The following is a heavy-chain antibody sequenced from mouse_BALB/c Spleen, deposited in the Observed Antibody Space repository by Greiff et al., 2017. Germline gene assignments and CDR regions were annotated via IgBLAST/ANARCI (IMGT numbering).Heavy chain of an antibody. CDR1: GFTFSSFG. J-gene: IGHJ4*01. CDR2: ISSGSSTI. V-gene: IGHV5-17*02. CDR3: ARGELSGAMDY. D-gene: IGHD1-1*02. Sequence: EVHLVESGGGLVQPGGSRKLSCAASGFTFSSFGMHWVRQAPEKGLEWVAYISSGSSTIYYADTVKGRFTISRDNPKNTLFLQMTSLRSEDTAMYYCARGELSGAMDYWGQGTSVTVSS.